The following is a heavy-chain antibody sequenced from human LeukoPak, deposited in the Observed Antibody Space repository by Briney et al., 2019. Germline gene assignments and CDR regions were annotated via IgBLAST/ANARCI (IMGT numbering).Heavy chain of an antibody. CDR1: GGSISSYY. CDR3: ASERGHDYGDYEDY. V-gene: IGHV4-59*01. J-gene: IGHJ4*02. Sequence: SETLSLTCTVSGGSISSYYWSWIWQPPGKGLEWIGYIYYSGSTNYNPSLKSRVTISVDTSKNQFSLKLSSVTAADTAVYYCASERGHDYGDYEDYWGQGTLVTVSS. D-gene: IGHD4-17*01. CDR2: IYYSGST.